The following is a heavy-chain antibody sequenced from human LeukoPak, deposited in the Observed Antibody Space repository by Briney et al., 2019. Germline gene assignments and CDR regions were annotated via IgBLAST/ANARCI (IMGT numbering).Heavy chain of an antibody. CDR3: ASVPCSSTSCYHYYYYMDV. CDR2: IYYSGST. Sequence: SETLSLTCTVSGGSISSYYWSWIRQPPGKGLEWIGYIYYSGSTNYNPSLKSRVTISVDTSKNQFSLKLSSVTAADTAVYYCASVPCSSTSCYHYYYYMDVWGKGTTVTVSS. CDR1: GGSISSYY. D-gene: IGHD2-2*01. V-gene: IGHV4-59*01. J-gene: IGHJ6*03.